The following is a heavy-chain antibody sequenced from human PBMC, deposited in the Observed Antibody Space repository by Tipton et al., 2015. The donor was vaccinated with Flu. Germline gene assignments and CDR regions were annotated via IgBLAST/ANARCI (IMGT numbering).Heavy chain of an antibody. D-gene: IGHD3-22*01. CDR3: ARPEELYYYDSSGYSTGYSYYGMDV. Sequence: VQLVQSGGGLVQPGRSLRLSCTASGFTFGDYTMSWVRQAPGKGLEWVGFVRSKAYGGTAEYAASVKGRFTISRDDSKSIAYLQMNSLQTEDTAVYYCARPEELYYYDSSGYSTGYSYYGMDVWGQGTGHRLL. V-gene: IGHV3-49*04. CDR1: GFTFGDYT. CDR2: VRSKAYGGTA. J-gene: IGHJ6*02.